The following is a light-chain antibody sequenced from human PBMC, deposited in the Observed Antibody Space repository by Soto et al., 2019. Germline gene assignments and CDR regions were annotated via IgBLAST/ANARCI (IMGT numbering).Light chain of an antibody. CDR1: SSNIGSNY. V-gene: IGLV1-47*01. Sequence: QLVLTQPPSASGTPGQRVTISCSGSSSNIGSNYVYWYQQLPGTAPKLLIYRNNQRPSGVSDRFSGPKSGTSASLAISGLRSEYEADYHGAAWDDRLSAVVFGGGTKLTVL. CDR2: RNN. J-gene: IGLJ2*01. CDR3: AAWDDRLSAVV.